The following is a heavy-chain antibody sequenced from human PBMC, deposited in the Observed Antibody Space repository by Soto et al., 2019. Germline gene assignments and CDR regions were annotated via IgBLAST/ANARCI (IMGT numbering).Heavy chain of an antibody. V-gene: IGHV1-18*04. Sequence: ASVKVSCKASGYTFTSYGISWVRQAPGQGLEWMGWISPYNGNTNYEQKLQGRVTMTTDTSTTTAYMELRSLRSDDTAVYYCARDFDYDSSGYYGDWFDPWGQGTLVTVSS. CDR1: GYTFTSYG. D-gene: IGHD3-22*01. CDR2: ISPYNGNT. CDR3: ARDFDYDSSGYYGDWFDP. J-gene: IGHJ5*02.